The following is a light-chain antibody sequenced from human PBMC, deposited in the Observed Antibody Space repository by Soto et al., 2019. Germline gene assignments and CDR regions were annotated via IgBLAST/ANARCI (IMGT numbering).Light chain of an antibody. V-gene: IGKV3-20*01. CDR2: GAS. Sequence: EIVLTQSPGTLSLSPGERATLSCRASQRVSSSYLAWYQQKPGQAPRLLIYGASSRATGIPDRFSGSGSGTDFALTISRLEAEDFAAYYCQQYGSLPWTFGQGTTVDIK. CDR1: QRVSSSY. CDR3: QQYGSLPWT. J-gene: IGKJ1*01.